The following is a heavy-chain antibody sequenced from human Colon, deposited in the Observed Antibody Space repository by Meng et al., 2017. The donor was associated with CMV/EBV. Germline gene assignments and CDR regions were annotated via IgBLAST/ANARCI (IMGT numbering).Heavy chain of an antibody. Sequence: GSLRLSCTVSGESMRSHYWSWIRQPPGKGLEWIGYIYYSGNTNYNPSLKSRVTISLDTSKNQFSLKLRSVTAADTAVYYCARDSRTHGPYYYHGVDVWGQGTTDTVSS. CDR2: IYYSGNT. V-gene: IGHV4-59*11. J-gene: IGHJ6*02. D-gene: IGHD2-2*01. CDR1: GESMRSHY. CDR3: ARDSRTHGPYYYHGVDV.